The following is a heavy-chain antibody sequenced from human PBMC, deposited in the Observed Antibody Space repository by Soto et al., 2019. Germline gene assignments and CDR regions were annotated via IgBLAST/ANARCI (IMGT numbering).Heavy chain of an antibody. CDR2: VYRTGST. V-gene: IGHV4-4*02. Sequence: TSETLSLTCAVSGGSIITSNWWSWVRQPPGKGLEWIGEVYRTGSTNYNPSLESRVIVSVDKSKNQFSLKLTSVTAADTAVYYCARARATIAAAAIFDCWGQGTLVTVSS. CDR3: ARARATIAAAAIFDC. CDR1: GGSIITSNW. D-gene: IGHD6-13*01. J-gene: IGHJ4*02.